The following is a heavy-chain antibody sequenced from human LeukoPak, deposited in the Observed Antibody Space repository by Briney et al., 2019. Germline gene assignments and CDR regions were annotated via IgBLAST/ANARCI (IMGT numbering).Heavy chain of an antibody. J-gene: IGHJ4*02. V-gene: IGHV3-48*04. CDR2: ISDTSSTI. CDR1: GFTFSTYP. CDR3: ARGRAWELLGIDY. D-gene: IGHD1-26*01. Sequence: PGGSLRLSCAASGFTFSTYPMNWVRQAPGKGLEWLSYISDTSSTIYYADSVKGRFTISRDNTKNSLYLQVNSLRAEDTAVYYCARGRAWELLGIDYWGQGTLVTVSS.